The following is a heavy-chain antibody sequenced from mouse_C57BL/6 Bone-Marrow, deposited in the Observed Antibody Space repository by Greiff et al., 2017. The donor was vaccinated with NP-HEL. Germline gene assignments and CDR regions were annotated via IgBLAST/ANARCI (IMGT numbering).Heavy chain of an antibody. CDR2: INYDGSST. V-gene: IGHV5-16*01. CDR1: GFTFSDYY. Sequence: EVQLVESEGGLVQPGSSMKLSCTASGFTFSDYYMAWVRQVPEKGLEWVANINYDGSSTYYLDSLKSRFILSRDNAKNSLYLQMSRLKSEDTATYDCAREGGLRRRTYAMDYWGQGTSVTVSS. J-gene: IGHJ4*01. CDR3: AREGGLRRRTYAMDY. D-gene: IGHD2-4*01.